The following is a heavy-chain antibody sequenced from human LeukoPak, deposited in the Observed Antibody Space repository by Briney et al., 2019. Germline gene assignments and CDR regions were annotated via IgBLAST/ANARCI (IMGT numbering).Heavy chain of an antibody. V-gene: IGHV4-61*01. CDR1: SGSVSSGSYY. CDR2: IYYSGST. CDR3: ARARAGGIFDY. D-gene: IGHD3-10*01. Sequence: PSETLSLTCSVSSGSVSSGSYYWSWIRQPPGEGLEWTGYIYYSGSTNYNPSLKSRVTIAADTSKNQFSLKLSSVTAADTAVYYCARARAGGIFDYWGQGTLVTVSS. J-gene: IGHJ4*02.